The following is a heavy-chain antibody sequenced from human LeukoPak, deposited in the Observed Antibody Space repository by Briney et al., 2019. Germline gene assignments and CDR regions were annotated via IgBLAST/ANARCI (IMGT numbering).Heavy chain of an antibody. J-gene: IGHJ4*02. CDR3: ARGLRRYYYGSGTTYFDY. D-gene: IGHD3-10*01. Sequence: SETLSLTCTVSGGSISSSSYYWGWIRQPPGKGLEWIGSIFYGGSTYYNPSLKSRVTISLDTSKNQLSLKLSSVTAADTAVYYCARGLRRYYYGSGTTYFDYWGQGTLVTVSS. CDR1: GGSISSSSYY. CDR2: IFYGGST. V-gene: IGHV4-39*07.